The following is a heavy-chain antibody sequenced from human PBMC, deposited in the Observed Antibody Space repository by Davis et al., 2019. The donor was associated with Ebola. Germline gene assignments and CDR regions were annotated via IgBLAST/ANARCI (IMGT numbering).Heavy chain of an antibody. V-gene: IGHV2-5*02. CDR3: AHRLGRFGEWNFDY. D-gene: IGHD3-10*01. CDR1: GFSLRTSGTG. J-gene: IGHJ4*02. CDR2: IYWDDVK. Sequence: SAPTLVKPTPTLTLTSTFSGFSLRTSGTGVGWIRQPPGKALEWLALIYWDDVKRYRPSLKSRLTITKDTSKNQVVLTLINMDPVDTATYYCAHRLGRFGEWNFDYWGLGTLVTVSS.